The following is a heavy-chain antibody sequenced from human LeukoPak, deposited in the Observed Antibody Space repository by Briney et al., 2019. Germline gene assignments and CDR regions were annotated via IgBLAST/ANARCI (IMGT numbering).Heavy chain of an antibody. CDR1: GFTFSSYG. V-gene: IGHV3-30*02. Sequence: GGSLRLSCAASGFTFSSYGIHWVRQAPGKGLEWVTFIRYDGSNKYYADSVKGRFTISRDNSKNTVYLQMNSLRGEDTAVYYCAKDGGPGGGIGVVVPAAINWYFDLWGRGTLVTVSS. CDR2: IRYDGSNK. CDR3: AKDGGPGGGIGVVVPAAINWYFDL. J-gene: IGHJ2*01. D-gene: IGHD2-2*02.